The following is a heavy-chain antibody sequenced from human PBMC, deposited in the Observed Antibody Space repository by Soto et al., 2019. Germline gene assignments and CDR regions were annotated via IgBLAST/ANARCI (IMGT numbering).Heavy chain of an antibody. CDR1: GFTFSSYG. Sequence: QVQLVESGGGVVQPGRSLRLSCAASGFTFSSYGMHWVRQAPGKGLEWVTIIWYDGSNKYYADSVKGRFTISRDNSKNTLYLQMNSLRAEETAVYYCARDAGSWTQFDYWGQGTLVTVSS. J-gene: IGHJ4*02. CDR3: ARDAGSWTQFDY. V-gene: IGHV3-33*01. D-gene: IGHD6-13*01. CDR2: IWYDGSNK.